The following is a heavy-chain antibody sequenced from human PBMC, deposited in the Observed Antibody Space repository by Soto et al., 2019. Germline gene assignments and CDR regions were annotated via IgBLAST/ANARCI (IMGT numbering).Heavy chain of an antibody. D-gene: IGHD5-12*01. CDR2: ISANNGNT. J-gene: IGHJ4*02. Sequence: QVQLVQSGAGVKKPGASVKVSCKASGYTFTSYGINWVRQAPGQGLEWMGWISANNGNTHYAQKLQGRVTMTTDTSTSTAYMELGSLRSDDTAVYYCARVQSGYDFAYWGQGTLVTVSS. CDR3: ARVQSGYDFAY. CDR1: GYTFTSYG. V-gene: IGHV1-18*01.